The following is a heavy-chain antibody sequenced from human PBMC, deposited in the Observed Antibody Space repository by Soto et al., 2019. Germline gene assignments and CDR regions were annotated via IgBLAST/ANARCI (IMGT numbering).Heavy chain of an antibody. J-gene: IGHJ6*04. CDR1: GGSFSGYY. V-gene: IGHV4-34*01. Sequence: SETLSLTCAVYGGSFSGYYWSWIRQPPGKGLEWIGEINHSGSTNYNPSLKSRVTISVDTSKNQFSLKLSSVTAADTAVYYCAATLYGDYHSGAHGDVWCKGTTVTVSS. D-gene: IGHD4-17*01. CDR2: INHSGST. CDR3: AATLYGDYHSGAHGDV.